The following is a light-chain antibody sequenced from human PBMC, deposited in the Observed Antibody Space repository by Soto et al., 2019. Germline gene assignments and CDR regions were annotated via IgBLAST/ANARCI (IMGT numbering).Light chain of an antibody. CDR3: QQYNTYSWT. Sequence: DIQMTQSPATLSASVGDRVTIICRASQRVDRWLAWYQQKPGKAPKLLIYAASSLHSGVPSRFSGSGAGTECTLTISSLQPDDFETDYCQQYNTYSWTFGQGTKVDIK. J-gene: IGKJ1*01. V-gene: IGKV1-5*02. CDR2: AAS. CDR1: QRVDRW.